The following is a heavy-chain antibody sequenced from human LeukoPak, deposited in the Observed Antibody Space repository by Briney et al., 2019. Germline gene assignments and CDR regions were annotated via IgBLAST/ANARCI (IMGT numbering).Heavy chain of an antibody. CDR3: ARHVVAVGFDY. V-gene: IGHV3-21*01. CDR2: ITTSSSYI. CDR1: GFTFSSYT. J-gene: IGHJ4*02. Sequence: GGSLRLSCAASGFTFSSYTMNWVRQAPGKGLEWVSSITTSSSYIYYADSMKGRFTISRDNAKNSLYLQMNSLRAEDTAVYYCARHVVAVGFDYWGQGTLVTVSS. D-gene: IGHD3-22*01.